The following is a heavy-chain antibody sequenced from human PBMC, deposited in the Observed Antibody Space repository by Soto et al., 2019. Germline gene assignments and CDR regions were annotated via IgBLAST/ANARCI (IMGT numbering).Heavy chain of an antibody. CDR3: ARALNYGLFDY. CDR2: ISSSSSTI. Sequence: EVQLVESGGGLVQPGGSLRLSCAASGFTFSSYSMNWVRQAPGKGLEWVSYISSSSSTIYYADSVKDRFTISRDNAKNSPYLQMNSLRAEDTAMYYCARALNYGLFDYWGQGTLVTVSS. V-gene: IGHV3-48*01. D-gene: IGHD4-17*01. CDR1: GFTFSSYS. J-gene: IGHJ4*02.